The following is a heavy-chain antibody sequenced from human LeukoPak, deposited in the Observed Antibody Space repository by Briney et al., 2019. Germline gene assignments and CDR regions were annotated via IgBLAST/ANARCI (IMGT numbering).Heavy chain of an antibody. D-gene: IGHD6-13*01. Sequence: GASVKVSCKASGYTFTGYYMHWVRQAPGQGLEWMGWIDPNSGGTNYAQKFQGRVTMTRDTSISTAYMELSRLRSDDTAVYYCARVGQQLANWFDPWGQGTLVTVSS. CDR2: IDPNSGGT. CDR3: ARVGQQLANWFDP. V-gene: IGHV1-2*02. J-gene: IGHJ5*02. CDR1: GYTFTGYY.